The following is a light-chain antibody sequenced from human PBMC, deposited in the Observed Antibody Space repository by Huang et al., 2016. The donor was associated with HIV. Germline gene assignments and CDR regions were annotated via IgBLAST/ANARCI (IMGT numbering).Light chain of an antibody. CDR3: QQYSVYSRT. V-gene: IGKV1-5*03. J-gene: IGKJ1*01. Sequence: DIQMTQSPSTLSASVGDRVTITCRASQSISSWLAWYQQKAGKAPKLLIYKASSLERGVPSRFSGSGSGTEFTLTISSLQPDDFATYYCQQYSVYSRTFGQGTKVEIK. CDR1: QSISSW. CDR2: KAS.